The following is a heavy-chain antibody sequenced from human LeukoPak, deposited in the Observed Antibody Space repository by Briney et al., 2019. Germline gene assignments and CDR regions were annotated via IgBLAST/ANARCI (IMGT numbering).Heavy chain of an antibody. J-gene: IGHJ6*02. CDR1: GGSISSGDYY. D-gene: IGHD3-22*01. CDR3: ARVVRDGYGSSGYYYDYGMDV. CDR2: IYYSGST. Sequence: SETLSLTCTVSGGSISSGDYYWSWIRQPPGTGLEWIGYIYYSGSTYYNPSLKSRVTISVVTPKNQFSLKLSSVTAADTAVYYCARVVRDGYGSSGYYYDYGMDVWGQGTTVTVSS. V-gene: IGHV4-30-4*01.